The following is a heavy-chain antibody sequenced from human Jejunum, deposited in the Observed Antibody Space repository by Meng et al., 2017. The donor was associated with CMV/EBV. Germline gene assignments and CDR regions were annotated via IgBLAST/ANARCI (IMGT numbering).Heavy chain of an antibody. CDR3: ARDGKYSYDGSDNSWALDV. V-gene: IGHV4-4*01. CDR2: MSHGGST. Sequence: SSSWWTWVRQPQGAGLEWIGEMSHGGSTKYNPSLKSQVTMSLDKSKNQFSLRLTSVTAADTAVYFCARDGKYSYDGSDNSWALDVWGQGTMVTVSS. J-gene: IGHJ3*01. CDR1: SSSW. D-gene: IGHD3-22*01.